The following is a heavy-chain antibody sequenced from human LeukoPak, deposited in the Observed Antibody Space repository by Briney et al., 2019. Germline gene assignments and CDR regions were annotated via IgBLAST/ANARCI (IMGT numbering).Heavy chain of an antibody. CDR2: ISGSGGGR. CDR1: GFIFNTYA. V-gene: IGHV3-23*01. CDR3: AKQLRFLDAFDY. J-gene: IGHJ4*02. Sequence: GGSLRLSCAASGFIFNTYAMSWVRQAPGKGLEWVSTISGSGGGRFYADSVKGRFTISRDNSKNTLYLQMNSLRAEDTAVYYCAKQLRFLDAFDYWGQGTLVTVSS. D-gene: IGHD3-3*01.